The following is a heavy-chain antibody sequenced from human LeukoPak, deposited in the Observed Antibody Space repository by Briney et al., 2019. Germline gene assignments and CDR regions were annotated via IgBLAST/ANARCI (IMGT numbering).Heavy chain of an antibody. V-gene: IGHV4-38-2*01. D-gene: IGHD4-17*01. CDR3: ARSEGAGGPGSTTVTLFDY. CDR1: GYSISSGYY. J-gene: IGHJ4*02. CDR2: SYHSGST. Sequence: TSETLSLTCAVSGYSISSGYYWGWIRQPPGKGLEWIGSSYHSGSTYYNPTVKSRVTISVDTSKNQFSLKLSSVTAADTDVYYCARSEGAGGPGSTTVTLFDYWGQGTLVTVSS.